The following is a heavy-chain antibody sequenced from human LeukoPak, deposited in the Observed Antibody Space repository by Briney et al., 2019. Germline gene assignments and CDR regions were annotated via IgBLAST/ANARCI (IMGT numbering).Heavy chain of an antibody. Sequence: SSETLSLTCAVYGGSFSGYYWSWIRQPPGKGLEWIGEINHSGSTNYNPSLKSRVTISVDTSKNQFSLKLSSVTAADTAVYYCARGRYSSSWYRWTFDPWGQGTLVTVSS. CDR1: GGSFSGYY. D-gene: IGHD6-13*01. CDR2: INHSGST. V-gene: IGHV4-34*01. CDR3: ARGRYSSSWYRWTFDP. J-gene: IGHJ5*02.